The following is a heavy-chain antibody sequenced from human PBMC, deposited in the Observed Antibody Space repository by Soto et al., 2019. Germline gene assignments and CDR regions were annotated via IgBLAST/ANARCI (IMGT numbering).Heavy chain of an antibody. CDR1: GDTSAIYT. D-gene: IGHD3-10*01. CDR2: IVPALRLT. CDR3: AADKFGAGRVGVHS. Sequence: VQLVQSGAEVKKPGASVRVSCETSGDTSAIYTITWVRQAPGQGLQWMGRIVPALRLTNYAQEFQGRVTITTTHIELTSLTSEDTADYFCAADKFGAGRVGVHSWGQGTLVTVSS. V-gene: IGHV1-69*02. J-gene: IGHJ5*02.